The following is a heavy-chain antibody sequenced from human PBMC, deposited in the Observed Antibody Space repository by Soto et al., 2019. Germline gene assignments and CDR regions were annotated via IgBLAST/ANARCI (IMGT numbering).Heavy chain of an antibody. Sequence: EVQLVESGGGLVKPGGSLGLSCAASGLTFKNVWMHWVRQAPGKGLEWVGRIKSKADGETTDYTEPVKGRFTISRXXXXXXXXXXXXXXXXXXXXXXYXNAYYDFWGGHTPLWGQGTLVTVSS. CDR2: IKSKADGETT. CDR1: GLTFKNVW. V-gene: IGHV3-15*07. D-gene: IGHD3-3*01. J-gene: IGHJ4*02. CDR3: NAYYDFWGGHTPL.